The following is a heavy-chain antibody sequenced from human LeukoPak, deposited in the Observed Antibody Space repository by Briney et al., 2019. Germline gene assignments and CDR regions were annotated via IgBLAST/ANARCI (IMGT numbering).Heavy chain of an antibody. J-gene: IGHJ4*02. Sequence: SVKVSCKASGGTFSSYAISWVRQAPGQGLEWMGGIIPIFGTANYAQKFQGRVTITADKSTSTAYMELSSLRSEDTAVYYCARDLKMGYSSGRYSWGTGSSNDYWGQGTLVIVSS. V-gene: IGHV1-69*06. CDR3: ARDLKMGYSSGRYSWGTGSSNDY. CDR1: GGTFSSYA. CDR2: IIPIFGTA. D-gene: IGHD6-19*01.